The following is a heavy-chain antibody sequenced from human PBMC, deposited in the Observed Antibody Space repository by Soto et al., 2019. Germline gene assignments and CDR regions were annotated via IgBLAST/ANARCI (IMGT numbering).Heavy chain of an antibody. V-gene: IGHV3-33*01. J-gene: IGHJ6*02. CDR2: IWYDGSNK. CDR1: GFTFSSYG. CDR3: ASEYCSGGSCYYYGMDV. D-gene: IGHD2-15*01. Sequence: QEQLVESGGGVVQPGRSLRLSCAASGFTFSSYGMHWVRQAPGKGLEWVAVIWYDGSNKYYADSVKGRFTISRDNSKNTLYLQMNSLRAEDTAVYYCASEYCSGGSCYYYGMDVWGQGTTVTVSS.